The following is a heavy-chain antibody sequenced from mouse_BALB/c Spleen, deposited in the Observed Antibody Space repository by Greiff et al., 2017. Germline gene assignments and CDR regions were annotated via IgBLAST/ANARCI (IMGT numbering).Heavy chain of an antibody. V-gene: IGHV1-69*02. Sequence: QVQLQQPGAELVKPGASVKLSCKASGYTFTSYWMHWVKQRPGQGLEWIGEIDPSDSYTNYNQKFKGKATLTVDKSSSTAYMQLSSLTSEDSAVYYCARRVVATDYAMDYWGQGTSVTVSS. CDR2: IDPSDSYT. J-gene: IGHJ4*01. CDR1: GYTFTSYW. D-gene: IGHD1-1*01. CDR3: ARRVVATDYAMDY.